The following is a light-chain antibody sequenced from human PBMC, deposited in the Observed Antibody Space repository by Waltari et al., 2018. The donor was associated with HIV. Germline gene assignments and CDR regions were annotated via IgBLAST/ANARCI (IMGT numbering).Light chain of an antibody. CDR2: LAS. J-gene: IGKJ5*01. CDR3: QQTYSPPRT. V-gene: IGKV1-39*01. CDR1: QNIDNY. Sequence: DIQMTQSPSSLSASIGDTVTITCRASQNIDNYLNWYQPQSGRVPKLLLYLASTVQTVVPPRFSGRGSGTLFSLIISDVQPEDLATYFCQQTYSPPRTFGPGTR.